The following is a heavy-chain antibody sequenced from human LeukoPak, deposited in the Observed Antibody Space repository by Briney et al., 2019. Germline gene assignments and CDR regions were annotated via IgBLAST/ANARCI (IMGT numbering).Heavy chain of an antibody. CDR1: GFTFNNYA. V-gene: IGHV3-23*01. J-gene: IGHJ4*02. D-gene: IGHD5-24*01. Sequence: PGGSLRLSCAASGFTFNNYAMNSVRQAPGKGLEWVAAVTGPADTTYYADSVKGRFTISRDSFKDTVYLQMNRLGAEDTALYYCAKGAAIHHWGQGTLVTVSS. CDR2: VTGPADTT. CDR3: AKGAAIHH.